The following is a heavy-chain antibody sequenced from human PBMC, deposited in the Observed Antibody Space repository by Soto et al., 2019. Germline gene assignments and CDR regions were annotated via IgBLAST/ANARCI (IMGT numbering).Heavy chain of an antibody. Sequence: QPGGSLRLSCAASGFSFSSYWMSWVRQASGKGLEWVANIKQDGSEKYYVDSVKGRFTLSRDNAKNSLQLQMSSLRDEDTAIYFCARVAYGNGWIFDYWGQGTLVTVSS. V-gene: IGHV3-7*01. CDR2: IKQDGSEK. D-gene: IGHD6-19*01. CDR1: GFSFSSYW. CDR3: ARVAYGNGWIFDY. J-gene: IGHJ4*01.